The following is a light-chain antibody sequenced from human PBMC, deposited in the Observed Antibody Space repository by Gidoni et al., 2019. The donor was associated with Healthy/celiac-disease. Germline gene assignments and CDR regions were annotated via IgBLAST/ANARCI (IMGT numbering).Light chain of an antibody. CDR3: QQLNSYPLT. CDR2: AES. J-gene: IGKJ4*01. Sequence: IQLTQSPSSLSASVGHRDTITCRARQGISSYSARYQQKPGKAPNLLIYAESTLQSGVPSRFSGSGSGTDLTRTISSLQPEDCATYYCQQLNSYPLTFGGGTKVEIK. V-gene: IGKV1-9*01. CDR1: QGISSY.